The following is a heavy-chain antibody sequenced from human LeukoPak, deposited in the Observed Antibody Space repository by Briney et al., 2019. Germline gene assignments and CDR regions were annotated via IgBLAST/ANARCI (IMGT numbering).Heavy chain of an antibody. CDR3: AKTRLRLRELFDY. J-gene: IGHJ4*02. CDR2: TSGSGGST. D-gene: IGHD3-16*01. CDR1: GFTFSSYA. Sequence: PAGSLRLSCAASGFTFSSYAMSWVRQAPGKGLEWVSATSGSGGSTYYADSVKGRFTISRDNSKNTLYLQMNSLRAEDTAVYYCAKTRLRLRELFDYWGQGTLVTVSS. V-gene: IGHV3-23*01.